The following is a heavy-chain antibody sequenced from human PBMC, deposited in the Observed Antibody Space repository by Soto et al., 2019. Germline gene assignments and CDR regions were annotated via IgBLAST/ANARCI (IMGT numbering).Heavy chain of an antibody. CDR2: MNPNSGNT. CDR1: GYTFTCYD. J-gene: IGHJ4*02. V-gene: IGHV1-8*01. Sequence: GASVKVSCKASGYTFTCYDINWVRQATGQGLEWMGWMNPNSGNTGYAQKFQGRVTMTRNTSISTAYMELSSLRSEDTAVYYCARGNLHYAEYYFDYWGQGTLVTVSS. CDR3: ARGNLHYAEYYFDY. D-gene: IGHD2-2*01.